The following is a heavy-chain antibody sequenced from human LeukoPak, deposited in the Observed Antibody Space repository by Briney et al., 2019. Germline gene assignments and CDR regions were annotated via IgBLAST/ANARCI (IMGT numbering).Heavy chain of an antibody. CDR1: GFTFSSYD. D-gene: IGHD3-22*01. J-gene: IGHJ4*02. CDR3: ARGLYYYDSSGFDY. V-gene: IGHV3-13*01. Sequence: PGGSLRLSCAASGFTFSSYDMPWVRQATGKGLEWVSAIGTAGDTYYPGSVKGRFTISRENAKNSLYLQMNSLRAGDTAVYYCARGLYYYDSSGFDYWGQGTLVTVSS. CDR2: IGTAGDT.